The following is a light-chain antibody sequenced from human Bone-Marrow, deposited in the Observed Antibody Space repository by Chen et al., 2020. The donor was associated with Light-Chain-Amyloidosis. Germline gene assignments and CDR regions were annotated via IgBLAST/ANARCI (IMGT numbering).Light chain of an antibody. Sequence: QSALPQSASVSGSPGQSITISCTGTDDDIGSFNLVSWYQRHPGKAPKLMIYEVTKRPAGVSARFSGSKSGNTASLTIAGLQAEDEADYSCCSYSSGSTPWVFGGGTKLTVL. CDR3: CSYSSGSTPWV. CDR2: EVT. J-gene: IGLJ3*02. V-gene: IGLV2-23*02. CDR1: DDDIGSFNL.